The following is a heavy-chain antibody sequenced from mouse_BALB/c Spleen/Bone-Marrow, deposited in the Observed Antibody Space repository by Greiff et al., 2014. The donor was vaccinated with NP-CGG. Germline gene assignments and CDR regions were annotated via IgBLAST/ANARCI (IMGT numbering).Heavy chain of an antibody. D-gene: IGHD2-10*02. V-gene: IGHV1S132*01. J-gene: IGHJ2*01. CDR2: IFPGTVTP. Sequence: VQRVESGAELVKPGASVKLSCKTSGYTSTSYWIQWVKQRPGQGLGWIGEIFPGTVTPYYNEKFKGKATLTIDTSSSTASMQLSSLTSEDSAVYFCARRGYGYLDYWGQGTTLTVSS. CDR1: GYTSTSYW. CDR3: ARRGYGYLDY.